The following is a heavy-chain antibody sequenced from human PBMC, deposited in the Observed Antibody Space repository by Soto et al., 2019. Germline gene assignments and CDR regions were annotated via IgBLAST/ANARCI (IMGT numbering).Heavy chain of an antibody. CDR2: INHSGST. J-gene: IGHJ4*01. V-gene: IGHV4-34*01. CDR1: GGSFRDYY. Sequence: SETLSLTCAVCGGSFRDYYWSWVRQPPGKGLEWIGQINHSGSTNYNPSLKSRVTISRDNAKDSVYLQMDNLKDEDTAVYYCVRDRSGFFPGWGHGTLVTVSS. CDR3: VRDRSGFFPG. D-gene: IGHD1-26*01.